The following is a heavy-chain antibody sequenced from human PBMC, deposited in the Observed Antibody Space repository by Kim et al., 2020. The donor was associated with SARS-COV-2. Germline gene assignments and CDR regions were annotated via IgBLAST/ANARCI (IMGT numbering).Heavy chain of an antibody. D-gene: IGHD2-2*01. V-gene: IGHV3-48*03. CDR2: ISSSGSTI. Sequence: GGSLRLSCAASGFTFSSYEMNWVRQAPGKGLEWVSYISSSGSTIYYADSVKGRFTISRDNAKNSLYLQMNSLRAEDTAVYYCARGIRLGTIVVVPAATFDYYYGMDVWGQGTTVTVSS. CDR3: ARGIRLGTIVVVPAATFDYYYGMDV. CDR1: GFTFSSYE. J-gene: IGHJ6*02.